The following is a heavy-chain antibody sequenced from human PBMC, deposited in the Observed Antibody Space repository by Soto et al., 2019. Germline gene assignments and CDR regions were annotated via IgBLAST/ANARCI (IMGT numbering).Heavy chain of an antibody. Sequence: GGSLRLSCAASGFTFSDYDMSWIRQAPGKGLEWVSYTSSSGSTIYYADSVKGRFTMSRDNAKNSMYLQMNSLRAEDTAVYYCARHPERIAEIGWFDPWGQGTLVTVSS. CDR3: ARHPERIAEIGWFDP. CDR2: TSSSGSTI. CDR1: GFTFSDYD. J-gene: IGHJ5*02. V-gene: IGHV3-11*04. D-gene: IGHD6-13*01.